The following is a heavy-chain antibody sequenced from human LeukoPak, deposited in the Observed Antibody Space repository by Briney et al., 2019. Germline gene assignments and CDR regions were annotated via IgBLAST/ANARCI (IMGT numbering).Heavy chain of an antibody. V-gene: IGHV4-30-4*08. CDR2: IYYSGST. Sequence: PSETLSLTCTVPGGSISSGDYYWSWIRQPPGKGLEWIGYIYYSGSTYYNPSLKSRVTISVDTSKNQFSLKLSSVTAADTAGYYCARIVGAGDAFDGWGQGKMVTVSS. CDR3: ARIVGAGDAFDG. CDR1: GGSISSGDYY. J-gene: IGHJ3*01. D-gene: IGHD1-26*01.